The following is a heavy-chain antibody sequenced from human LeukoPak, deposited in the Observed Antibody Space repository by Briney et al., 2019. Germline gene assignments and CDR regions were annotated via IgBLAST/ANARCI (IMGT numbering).Heavy chain of an antibody. Sequence: ASVKVSCKASGYTFTSYAMNWVRQAPGQGLEWMGWISGYNGKTKYAQKLQDRVTMTTDTSTTTAYMELRSLRSDDTAVYYCARDANEWGYFDYWGQGTLVTVSS. CDR1: GYTFTSYA. D-gene: IGHD4/OR15-4a*01. V-gene: IGHV1-18*01. J-gene: IGHJ4*02. CDR3: ARDANEWGYFDY. CDR2: ISGYNGKT.